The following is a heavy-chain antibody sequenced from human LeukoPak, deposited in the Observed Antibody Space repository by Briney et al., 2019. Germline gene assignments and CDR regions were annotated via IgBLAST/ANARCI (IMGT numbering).Heavy chain of an antibody. D-gene: IGHD1-1*01. CDR1: GFTFSNYA. CDR2: ISGSGGTT. Sequence: GGSLRLSYAASGFTFSNYAMSWVRRAPGKGLEWVSAISGSGGTTYYADSVKGRFTISRDNSKNTLYLQMNSLRAEDTAVYYCANQLGSSWADAFDIWGQGTMVTVSS. CDR3: ANQLGSSWADAFDI. J-gene: IGHJ3*02. V-gene: IGHV3-23*01.